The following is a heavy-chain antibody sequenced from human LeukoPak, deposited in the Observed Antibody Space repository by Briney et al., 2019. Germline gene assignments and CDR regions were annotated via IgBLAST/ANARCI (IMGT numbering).Heavy chain of an antibody. CDR2: INWNGGST. CDR1: GFTFDDYG. V-gene: IGHV3-20*04. J-gene: IGHJ6*03. D-gene: IGHD2-2*02. CDR3: ARARMGQLINRYHSYMDV. Sequence: TGGSLRLSCAASGFTFDDYGMSWVRQAPGKGLEWVSSINWNGGSTGYADSAKGRFTISRDNAKNSLYLQMNSLRAEDTALYYCARARMGQLINRYHSYMDVWGKGTTVTVSS.